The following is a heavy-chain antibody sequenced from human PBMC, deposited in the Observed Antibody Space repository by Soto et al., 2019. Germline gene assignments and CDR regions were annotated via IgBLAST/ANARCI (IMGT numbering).Heavy chain of an antibody. D-gene: IGHD3-22*01. CDR3: AKAGGSFNRGYYYLPRPAEGWYFDY. Sequence: PGGSLRLSCAASGFTFSSYAMSWVRQAPGKGLEWVSTISGSGGSTYYADSVKGRFTISRDNSKNTLYLEMNSLGAEDTAVYYCAKAGGSFNRGYYYLPRPAEGWYFDYWGQGTPVTVSS. CDR2: ISGSGGST. CDR1: GFTFSSYA. V-gene: IGHV3-23*01. J-gene: IGHJ4*02.